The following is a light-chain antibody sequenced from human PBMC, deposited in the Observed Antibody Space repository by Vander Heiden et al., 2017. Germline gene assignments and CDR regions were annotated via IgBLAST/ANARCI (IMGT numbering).Light chain of an antibody. V-gene: IGLV2-11*01. CDR1: SSDVGFYNY. CDR2: DVT. Sequence: QSALTQPRSVSGSPGQSVTISCTGTSSDVGFYNYVSWYQQRPGKAPKLMIYDVTKRPSWVPDRFSGSKSGNTASLTISGLQTEDEADYYCCSYAGSYTLVFGGGTKLTVL. J-gene: IGLJ3*02. CDR3: CSYAGSYTLV.